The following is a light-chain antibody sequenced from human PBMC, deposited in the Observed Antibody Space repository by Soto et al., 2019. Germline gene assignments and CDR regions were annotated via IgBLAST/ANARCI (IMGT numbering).Light chain of an antibody. V-gene: IGKV3D-20*02. CDR2: GAS. CDR3: QQRSNWPPIT. CDR1: QSVSSSY. Sequence: EIVLTQSPGTLSLSPGERATLSCRASQSVSSSYLAWYQQKPGQAPRLLIDGASTRAAGIPPRFSGSGSGTEFTLTISSLQSEDFAVYYCQQRSNWPPITFGQGTRLEI. J-gene: IGKJ5*01.